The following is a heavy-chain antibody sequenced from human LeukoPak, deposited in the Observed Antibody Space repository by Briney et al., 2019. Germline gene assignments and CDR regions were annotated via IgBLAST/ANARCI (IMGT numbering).Heavy chain of an antibody. J-gene: IGHJ6*03. D-gene: IGHD5-12*01. CDR2: INPTTGDA. V-gene: IGHV1-46*02. Sequence: GASVKVSCKASGYSFKSYFVHWVRQAPGQGLEWMGTINPTTGDASYAQKFQGRVTMTRDTSTSTAHMELSSLRSEDTAVYYCARGWLRLGYYYYYYMDVWGKGTTVTVSS. CDR1: GYSFKSYF. CDR3: ARGWLRLGYYYYYYMDV.